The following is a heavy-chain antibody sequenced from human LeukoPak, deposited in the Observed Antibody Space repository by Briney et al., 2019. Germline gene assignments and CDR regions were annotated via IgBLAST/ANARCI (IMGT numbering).Heavy chain of an antibody. CDR1: GYTFTSYY. J-gene: IGHJ4*02. D-gene: IGHD1-14*01. V-gene: IGHV1-46*01. Sequence: ASVKVSCKASGYTFTSYYMHWVRQAPGQGLEWMGIINPSGGSTSYAQKFQGRVTMTRDMSTSTVYMELSSLRSEDTAVYYCARDSNRYDFDYWGQGTLVTVSS. CDR2: INPSGGST. CDR3: ARDSNRYDFDY.